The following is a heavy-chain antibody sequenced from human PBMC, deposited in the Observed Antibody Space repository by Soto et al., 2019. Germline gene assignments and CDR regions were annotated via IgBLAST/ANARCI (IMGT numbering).Heavy chain of an antibody. CDR3: TLYGSGSYFDY. J-gene: IGHJ4*02. V-gene: IGHV3-15*01. CDR1: VVTLINAW. D-gene: IGHD3-10*01. Sequence: GGSLRLSCSASVVTLINAWMSWVRQAPGKGLEWVGRIKSKTDGGTTDYAAPVKGRFTISRDDSKNTLYLQMNSLKTEDTAVYYCTLYGSGSYFDYRGQGTLVTVSS. CDR2: IKSKTDGGTT.